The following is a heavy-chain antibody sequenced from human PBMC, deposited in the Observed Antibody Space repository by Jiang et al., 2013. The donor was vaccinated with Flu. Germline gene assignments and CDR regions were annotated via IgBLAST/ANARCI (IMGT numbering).Heavy chain of an antibody. D-gene: IGHD1-26*01. CDR2: VTHTATT. Sequence: LLKPSETLSLTCAVYGGSLRNFYWVWIRQSPDRGLEWIGEVTHTATTHYNPSLEDRVAISIDTSTNRVSLRMSSVTAADTAVYYCVRGPEHSYSYDPYNYGMDLWGPGTAVAVSS. CDR3: VRGPEHSYSYDPYNYGMDL. J-gene: IGHJ6*02. CDR1: GGSLRNFY. V-gene: IGHV4-34*01.